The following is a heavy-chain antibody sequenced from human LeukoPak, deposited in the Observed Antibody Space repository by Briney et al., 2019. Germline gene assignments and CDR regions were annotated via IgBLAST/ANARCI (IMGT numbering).Heavy chain of an antibody. V-gene: IGHV3-21*01. Sequence: PGGSLRLSCAASGFAFSSYSMNWVRQAPGKGLEWVSSISSSSSYIYYADSVKGRFNISRDNAKNSLYLQMNSLRAEDTAVYYCARAMGELLVAYWGQGTLVTVSS. J-gene: IGHJ4*02. CDR1: GFAFSSYS. CDR3: ARAMGELLVAY. CDR2: ISSSSSYI. D-gene: IGHD1-26*01.